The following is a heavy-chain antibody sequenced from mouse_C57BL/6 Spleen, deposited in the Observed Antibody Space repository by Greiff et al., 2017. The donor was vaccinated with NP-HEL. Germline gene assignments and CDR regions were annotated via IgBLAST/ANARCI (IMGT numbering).Heavy chain of an antibody. Sequence: DVMLVESGGGLVQPGGSLKLSCAASGFTFSDYGMAWVRQAPRKGPEWVAFISNLAYSIYYADTVTGRFTISRENAKNTLYLEMSSLRSEDTAMYYCARGDLYAMDYWGQGTSVTVSS. D-gene: IGHD3-3*01. V-gene: IGHV5-15*01. CDR2: ISNLAYSI. CDR1: GFTFSDYG. CDR3: ARGDLYAMDY. J-gene: IGHJ4*01.